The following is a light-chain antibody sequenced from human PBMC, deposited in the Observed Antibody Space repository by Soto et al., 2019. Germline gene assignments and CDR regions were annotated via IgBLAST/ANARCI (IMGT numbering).Light chain of an antibody. Sequence: EIVMTQSPATLSVSPGESATLSCRASQSVSSNVAWYQQIPGQTPRLLIYGASTRATTIPVRFSGSGSGTEFTLTISSLQSEDFAVYYCHQYDDGPYTFGQGTKVDIK. CDR3: HQYDDGPYT. CDR2: GAS. J-gene: IGKJ2*01. CDR1: QSVSSN. V-gene: IGKV3-15*01.